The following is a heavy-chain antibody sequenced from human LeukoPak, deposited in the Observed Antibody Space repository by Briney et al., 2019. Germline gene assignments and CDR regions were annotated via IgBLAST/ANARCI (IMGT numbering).Heavy chain of an antibody. V-gene: IGHV1-58*02. CDR1: GFTFSRSP. Sequence: SVKVSCKASGFTFSRSPMQWVRQARGQCLEWIGRIVVGSGNTNYAQNFQERATVTRDMSTSTAYMELSSLRSEDTAVYYCAGSSHQRNWFDPWGQGTLVIVSS. J-gene: IGHJ5*02. D-gene: IGHD1-26*01. CDR3: AGSSHQRNWFDP. CDR2: IVVGSGNT.